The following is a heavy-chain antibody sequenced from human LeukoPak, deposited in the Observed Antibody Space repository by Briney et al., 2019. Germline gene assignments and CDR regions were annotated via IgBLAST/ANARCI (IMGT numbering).Heavy chain of an antibody. D-gene: IGHD3-16*02. CDR2: ISYDGSNK. Sequence: PGGPLRLSCAASGFTFSSYAMHWVRQAPGKGLEWVAVISYDGSNKYYADSVEGRFTISRDNSKNTLYLQMNSLKTEDTAVYYCTTDVVIPLVAGPELRDYWGQGTLVTVSS. V-gene: IGHV3-30-3*01. CDR3: TTDVVIPLVAGPELRDY. J-gene: IGHJ4*02. CDR1: GFTFSSYA.